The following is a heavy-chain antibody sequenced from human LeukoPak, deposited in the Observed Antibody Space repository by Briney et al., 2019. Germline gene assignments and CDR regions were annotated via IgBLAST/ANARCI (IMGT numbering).Heavy chain of an antibody. CDR3: ARGGPYQELDY. J-gene: IGHJ4*02. CDR1: GRPFRGYY. V-gene: IGHV4-34*01. D-gene: IGHD2-2*01. CDR2: INHSGST. Sequence: SETLSPTCGVLGRPFRGYYWGWIRQPPGKGLEWIGEINHSGSTNYIPSLKSRVTISVVTSKNQFSLKLSSVTAADTAVYYCARGGPYQELDYWGQGTLVTVSS.